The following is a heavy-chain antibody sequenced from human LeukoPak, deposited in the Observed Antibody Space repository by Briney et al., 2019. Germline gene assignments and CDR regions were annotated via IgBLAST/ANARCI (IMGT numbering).Heavy chain of an antibody. J-gene: IGHJ4*02. Sequence: SETLSLTCAVYGGSFSGYYWSWVRQPPGKELEWIGYIYYSGSTNYNPSLKSRATISVDTSKNQFSLNLSSMTAADTAVYYCARGGPTVTAFASFDYSRQGTLVTVSS. CDR1: GGSFSGYY. CDR3: ARGGPTVTAFASFDY. CDR2: IYYSGST. V-gene: IGHV4-34*11. D-gene: IGHD4-11*01.